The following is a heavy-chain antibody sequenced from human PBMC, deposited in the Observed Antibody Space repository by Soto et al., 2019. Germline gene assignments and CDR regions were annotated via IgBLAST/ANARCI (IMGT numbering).Heavy chain of an antibody. D-gene: IGHD6-19*01. CDR1: GFTFSSYW. CDR3: ARAPYVPAGEYIYRDILYGMRV. CDR2: IKQDGSEK. V-gene: IGHV3-7*01. Sequence: PGGSLRLSCAASGFTFSSYWMSWVRQAPGKGLEWVANIKQDGSEKYYVDSVKGRFTISRDNAKNSLYLQMNSLRAEDTAVYYCARAPYVPAGEYIYRDILYGMRVWGQGTRVTVSS. J-gene: IGHJ6*02.